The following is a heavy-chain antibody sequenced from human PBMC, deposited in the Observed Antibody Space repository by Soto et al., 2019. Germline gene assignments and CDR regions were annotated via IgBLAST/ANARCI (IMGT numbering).Heavy chain of an antibody. J-gene: IGHJ6*02. D-gene: IGHD5-12*01. CDR2: IYYSGST. Sequence: SETLSLTCTVSGGSISSSSYYWGWIRQPPGKGLEWIGSIYYSGSTYYNPSLKGRVTISVDTSKNQFSLKLSSVTAADTAVYYCARDKVHIVLGYYNGMDVWGQGTTVTVSS. CDR3: ARDKVHIVLGYYNGMDV. V-gene: IGHV4-39*07. CDR1: GGSISSSSYY.